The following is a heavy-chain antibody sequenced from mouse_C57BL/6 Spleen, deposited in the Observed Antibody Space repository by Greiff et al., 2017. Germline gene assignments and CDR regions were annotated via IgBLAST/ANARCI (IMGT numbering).Heavy chain of an antibody. CDR3: TRCHYYGSSYYFDY. V-gene: IGHV1-15*01. CDR2: LDPETGGT. CDR1: GYTFTDYE. Sequence: VQLQQSGAELVRPGASVTLSCKASGYTFTDYEMHWVKQTPVHGLEWIGALDPETGGTAYNQKFKGKAILAADKSSSTAYMELRSLTSEYSAVYYCTRCHYYGSSYYFDYWGQGTTLTVSS. D-gene: IGHD1-1*01. J-gene: IGHJ2*01.